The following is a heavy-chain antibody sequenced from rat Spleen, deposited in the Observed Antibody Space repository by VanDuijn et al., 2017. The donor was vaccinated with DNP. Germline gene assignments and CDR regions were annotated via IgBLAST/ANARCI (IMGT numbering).Heavy chain of an antibody. Sequence: QVQLRESGPGLVQPSQTLSLTCTVSGFSLTSYSVAWVRQPPGKGLEWIAAMSPGGSIYYNSPLKSRLSISRDTSKSQVFLKMNSLQTEDTAIYFCSRDRGGENFDYWGQGVMVTVSS. CDR2: MSPGGSI. D-gene: IGHD1-11*01. J-gene: IGHJ2*01. CDR3: SRDRGGENFDY. CDR1: GFSLTSYS. V-gene: IGHV2-6*01.